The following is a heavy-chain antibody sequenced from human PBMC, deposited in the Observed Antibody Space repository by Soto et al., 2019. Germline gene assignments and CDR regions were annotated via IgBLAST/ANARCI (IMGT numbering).Heavy chain of an antibody. CDR2: ISAYNGNT. CDR1: GYTFTSYG. CDR3: ASDRAVVQAAPAWFDP. D-gene: IGHD2-2*01. V-gene: IGHV1-18*01. Sequence: QVQLVQSGAEVKKPGASVKVSCKASGYTFTSYGISWVRQAPGQGLEWMGWISAYNGNTNYAQKLQGRVTMTTDTSTSTAYMELRSLGSDDTAKYYCASDRAVVQAAPAWFDPWCQGTLVTVSS. J-gene: IGHJ5*02.